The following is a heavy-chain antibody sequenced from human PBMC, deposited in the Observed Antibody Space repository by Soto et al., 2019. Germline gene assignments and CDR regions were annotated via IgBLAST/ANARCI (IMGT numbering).Heavy chain of an antibody. D-gene: IGHD4-17*01. Sequence: PSETLSLTCTVSGGSISSGAYYRSWVRQPPGKGLEWIGYIYYSGSTYYNPSLKSRVTISVDTSKNQFSLKLSSVTATDTAVYYCARDNYGDTYYFDYWGQGTLVTVS. J-gene: IGHJ4*02. CDR3: ARDNYGDTYYFDY. CDR1: GGSISSGAYY. V-gene: IGHV4-30-4*01. CDR2: IYYSGST.